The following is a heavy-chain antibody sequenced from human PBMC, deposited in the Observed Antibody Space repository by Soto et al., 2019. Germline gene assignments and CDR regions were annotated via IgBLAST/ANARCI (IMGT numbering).Heavy chain of an antibody. J-gene: IGHJ4*02. D-gene: IGHD3-3*02. CDR3: AARHFWSGPWTETRLDY. CDR2: IYRSGDT. Sequence: PSETLSLTCSVSGGSMTGYYWSWIRQPAGKGLEWIGRIYRSGDTNYNPSLKSRVTMSVDKSKNRFSLKLTSVTAADTAVYYCAARHFWSGPWTETRLDYWGQGTLVTVSS. V-gene: IGHV4-4*07. CDR1: GGSMTGYY.